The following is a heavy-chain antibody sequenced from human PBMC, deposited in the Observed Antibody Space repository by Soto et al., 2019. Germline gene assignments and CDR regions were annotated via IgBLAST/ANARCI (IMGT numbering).Heavy chain of an antibody. J-gene: IGHJ2*01. CDR1: GFTFSSYA. V-gene: IGHV3-23*01. CDR2: ISGSGGST. CDR3: AKRGDWSGGSCYIPITLSTKNWYFDL. Sequence: EVQLLESGGGLVQPGGSLRLSCAASGFTFSSYAMSWVRQAPGKGLEWVSAISGSGGSTYYADSVKGRFTISRDNSKNTLELQMNSLRAEDTAVYYCAKRGDWSGGSCYIPITLSTKNWYFDLWGRGTRVTVSS. D-gene: IGHD2-15*01.